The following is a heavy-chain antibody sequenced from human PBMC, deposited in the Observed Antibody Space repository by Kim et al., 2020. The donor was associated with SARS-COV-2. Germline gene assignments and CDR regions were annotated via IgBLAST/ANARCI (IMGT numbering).Heavy chain of an antibody. Sequence: ADSVKGRFTISRDNAKNSLYLQMNSLRAEDTAVYYCARDKYSSGWYGFGYWGQGTLVTVSS. D-gene: IGHD6-19*01. J-gene: IGHJ4*02. V-gene: IGHV3-21*01. CDR3: ARDKYSSGWYGFGY.